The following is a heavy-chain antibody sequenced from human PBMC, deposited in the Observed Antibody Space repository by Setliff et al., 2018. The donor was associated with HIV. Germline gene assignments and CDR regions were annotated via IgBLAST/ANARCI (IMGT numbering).Heavy chain of an antibody. Sequence: SETLSLTCTVSGGSIKSSSYYWGWIRQPPGKGLEWIGSIYYSGNTYYNPSLKSRVTISVDTSRNQSSLRLSSVTAADTAVYYCARRGGYSYGYMDGWGKGTTVTVSS. CDR3: ARRGGYSYGYMDG. D-gene: IGHD5-18*01. CDR2: IYYSGNT. J-gene: IGHJ6*03. CDR1: GGSIKSSSYY. V-gene: IGHV4-39*07.